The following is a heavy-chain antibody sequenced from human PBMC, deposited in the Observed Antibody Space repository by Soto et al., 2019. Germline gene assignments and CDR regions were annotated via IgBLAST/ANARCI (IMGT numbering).Heavy chain of an antibody. CDR2: IYYSGST. D-gene: IGHD2-2*01. J-gene: IGHJ3*02. Sequence: SETLSLTCTVSGGSISSYYWSWIRQPPGKGLEWIGYIYYSGSTNYNPSLKSRVTISVDTSKNQFPLKLSSVTAADTAVYYCARGPPATDAFDIWGQGTMVTVSS. CDR1: GGSISSYY. CDR3: ARGPPATDAFDI. V-gene: IGHV4-59*01.